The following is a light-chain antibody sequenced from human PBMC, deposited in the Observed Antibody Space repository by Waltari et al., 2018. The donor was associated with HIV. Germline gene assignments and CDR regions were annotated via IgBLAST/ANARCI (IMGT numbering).Light chain of an antibody. CDR2: QDS. J-gene: IGLJ1*01. CDR3: QTWDTNSLYV. Sequence: PGQTAIITCSGDRLGDKFTCWYQQKPGQSPVLVIYQDSKRPSGIPERFSASNSGNTATLTISGTQATDEADYYCQTWDTNSLYVFGSGTKVSVL. V-gene: IGLV3-1*01. CDR1: RLGDKF.